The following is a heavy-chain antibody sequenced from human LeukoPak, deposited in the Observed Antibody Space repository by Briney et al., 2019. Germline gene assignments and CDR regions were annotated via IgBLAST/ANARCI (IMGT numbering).Heavy chain of an antibody. Sequence: ASVKVSCKASGYTFTSYGISWVRQAPGQGLEWMGWISAYNGNTNYAQKLQGRVTMTRDMSTSTVYMELSSLRSEDTAVYYCARVGADTAMVLGEYWYYMDVWGKGTTVTVSS. V-gene: IGHV1-18*01. CDR1: GYTFTSYG. CDR2: ISAYNGNT. J-gene: IGHJ6*03. D-gene: IGHD5-18*01. CDR3: ARVGADTAMVLGEYWYYMDV.